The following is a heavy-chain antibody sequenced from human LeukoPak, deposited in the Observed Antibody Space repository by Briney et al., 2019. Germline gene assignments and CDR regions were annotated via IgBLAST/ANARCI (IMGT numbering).Heavy chain of an antibody. CDR3: VSHLPYYYDSSGYYAHV. D-gene: IGHD3-22*01. CDR2: MNPNSGGT. V-gene: IGHV1-2*02. Sequence: ASVKVSCKTSGYTFTGYYIHWVRQAPGQGLEWMGWMNPNSGGTKYAQSFQGRVTMTRDTSISTAYMEMSRLRSDDTAVYYCVSHLPYYYDSSGYYAHVWGQGTRVAVSS. CDR1: GYTFTGYY. J-gene: IGHJ3*01.